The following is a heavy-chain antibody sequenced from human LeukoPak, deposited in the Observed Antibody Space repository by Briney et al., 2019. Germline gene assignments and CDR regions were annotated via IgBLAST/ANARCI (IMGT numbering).Heavy chain of an antibody. V-gene: IGHV4-39*01. J-gene: IGHJ4*02. CDR2: IYYSGST. CDR1: GGSISSRCYY. Sequence: SETLSLTCTVSGGSISSRCYYWGWIRQPPGKGLEWIGSIYYSGSTYYNPSLKSRVPISVDTSKNQFSLKLSSVTAADTAVYYCASPRIAAAGSFDYWGQGTLVTVSS. CDR3: ASPRIAAAGSFDY. D-gene: IGHD6-13*01.